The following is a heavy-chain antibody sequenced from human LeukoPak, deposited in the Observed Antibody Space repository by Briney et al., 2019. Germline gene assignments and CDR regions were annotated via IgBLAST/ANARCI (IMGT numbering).Heavy chain of an antibody. Sequence: PSQTLSLTCTVSGDSINGGGYYWSWIRQHPGKGLEWIGYIYYSGSTYYNPSLKSRVTISVDTSKNHFSLKVNSVTVADTAVYYCARENYYGPGSFVYWGQGTLVTVSS. CDR1: GDSINGGGYY. CDR2: IYYSGST. CDR3: ARENYYGPGSFVY. D-gene: IGHD3-10*01. V-gene: IGHV4-31*03. J-gene: IGHJ4*02.